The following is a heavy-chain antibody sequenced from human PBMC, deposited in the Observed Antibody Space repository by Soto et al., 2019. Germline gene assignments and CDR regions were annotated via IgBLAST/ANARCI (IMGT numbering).Heavy chain of an antibody. CDR2: ISSDGSNK. J-gene: IGHJ4*02. Sequence: PGGSLRLSCAASGFTFSNYGIHWVRQAPGKGLEWVAVISSDGSNKYFADSVKGRFSISRDNSRNTLYLQMNSLRAEDSAVYYCAKGYSSSWLGYFDYWGQGALVTVSS. CDR3: AKGYSSSWLGYFDY. V-gene: IGHV3-30*18. D-gene: IGHD6-13*01. CDR1: GFTFSNYG.